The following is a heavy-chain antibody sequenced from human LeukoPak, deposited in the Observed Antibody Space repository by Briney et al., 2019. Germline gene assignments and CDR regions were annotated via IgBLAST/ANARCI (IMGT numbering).Heavy chain of an antibody. CDR3: ASQPAGSWFDP. V-gene: IGHV4-4*09. Sequence: SETLSLTCTVSGGSIGSYYWSWVRQPPGKGLEWIGYIYTSGGTNYNPSLKRRVTISVDTSKNQFSLKLSSVTAADTAVYYCASQPAGSWFDPWGQGTLVTVSS. J-gene: IGHJ5*02. CDR2: IYTSGGT. D-gene: IGHD1-14*01. CDR1: GGSIGSYY.